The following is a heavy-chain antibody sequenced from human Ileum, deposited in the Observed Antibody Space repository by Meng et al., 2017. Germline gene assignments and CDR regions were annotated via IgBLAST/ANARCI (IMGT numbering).Heavy chain of an antibody. Sequence: VQLVESGGGLVNPGESLRLSCAASGSTFSNVWMSWVRQAPGKGLEWVSSISSSARNTYYADSVMGRFTISRDNSKNTVYLQMTSLRVEDTAVYYCAKDPDELDSWGQGTLVTVSS. V-gene: IGHV3-23*04. CDR2: ISSSARNT. CDR3: AKDPDELDS. J-gene: IGHJ4*02. CDR1: GSTFSNVW.